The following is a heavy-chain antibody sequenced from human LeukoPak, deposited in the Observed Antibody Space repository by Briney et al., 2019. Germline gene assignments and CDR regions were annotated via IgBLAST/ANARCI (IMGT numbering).Heavy chain of an antibody. CDR1: GFSFSSYW. CDR3: ARFQGFGSGSN. Sequence: GGSLRLSCAASGFSFSSYWMHWVRQAPGKGLVWVSRINSDASSTSYADSVKGRFTISRDNAKNTLNLQMNSLRAEDTAVYYCARFQGFGSGSNWGQGTLVTVSS. J-gene: IGHJ4*02. D-gene: IGHD3-10*01. CDR2: INSDASST. V-gene: IGHV3-74*01.